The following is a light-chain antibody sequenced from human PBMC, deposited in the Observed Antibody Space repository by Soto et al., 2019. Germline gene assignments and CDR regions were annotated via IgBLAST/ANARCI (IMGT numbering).Light chain of an antibody. CDR3: HQYGSSPYT. V-gene: IGKV3-20*01. Sequence: EIGLTQSPATLSLSPGERATLSCRASQSVSSSYLAWYQQKAGQAPRLLIYGASCSATGIPDRFRGRGSGKGFTVAIRRLEREDFAVYCCHQYGSSPYTFGQGTKLEMK. CDR1: QSVSSSY. J-gene: IGKJ2*01. CDR2: GAS.